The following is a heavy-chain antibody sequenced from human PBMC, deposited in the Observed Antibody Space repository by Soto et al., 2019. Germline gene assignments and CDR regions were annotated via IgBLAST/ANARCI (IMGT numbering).Heavy chain of an antibody. CDR1: GGTFSSYA. J-gene: IGHJ6*02. CDR3: ASIYGSGTKPYGMDV. D-gene: IGHD3-10*01. V-gene: IGHV1-69*13. Sequence: SVKVSCKASGGTFSSYAISWVRQAPGQGLEWMGGIIPIFGTANYAQKFQGRVTITADESTSTAYMELSSLRSEDTAVYYCASIYGSGTKPYGMDVWGQGTTVTVSS. CDR2: IIPIFGTA.